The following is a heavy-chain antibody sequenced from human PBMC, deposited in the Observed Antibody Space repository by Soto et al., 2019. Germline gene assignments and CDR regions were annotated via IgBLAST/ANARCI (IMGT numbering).Heavy chain of an antibody. V-gene: IGHV3-33*01. CDR1: GFTFSRYG. Sequence: VQLVESGGGVVQPGRSLRVSCAASGFTFSRYGMHWVRQAPGKGLEWVAVIWYDGSNKYYTDSVRGRFTISRDNSNDTLYLQMNSLRAEDTAVYYCAREDAYYYDGSVYFEYWGQGTLVTVSS. D-gene: IGHD3-22*01. CDR2: IWYDGSNK. CDR3: AREDAYYYDGSVYFEY. J-gene: IGHJ4*02.